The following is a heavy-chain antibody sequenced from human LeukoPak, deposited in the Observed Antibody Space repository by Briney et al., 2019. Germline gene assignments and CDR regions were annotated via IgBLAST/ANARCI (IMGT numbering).Heavy chain of an antibody. Sequence: GGSLRLSCVASAFTFSDSWMTWVRQAPGKGLERVANINEDGSETWYVDSVRGRFTISRDNAKNSLYLQMNSLRAGDTAVYYCARAAYSSTWYSRYFDLWGRGTLVTVSS. V-gene: IGHV3-7*01. J-gene: IGHJ2*01. CDR3: ARAAYSSTWYSRYFDL. CDR1: AFTFSDSW. CDR2: INEDGSET. D-gene: IGHD6-13*01.